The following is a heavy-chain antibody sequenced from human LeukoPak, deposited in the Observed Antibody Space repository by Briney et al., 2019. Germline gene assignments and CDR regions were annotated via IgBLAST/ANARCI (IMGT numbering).Heavy chain of an antibody. CDR1: GYTFTDYY. Sequence: GASVKVSCKASGYTFTDYYMHWVRQAPGQGLEWMGWINPNSGGTNYAQKFQGRVTMTRDTSISTAYMELSRLRSDDTAVYYCARGFWFGDQGAVAFDYWGQGTLVTVSS. J-gene: IGHJ4*02. CDR3: ARGFWFGDQGAVAFDY. CDR2: INPNSGGT. D-gene: IGHD6-19*01. V-gene: IGHV1-2*02.